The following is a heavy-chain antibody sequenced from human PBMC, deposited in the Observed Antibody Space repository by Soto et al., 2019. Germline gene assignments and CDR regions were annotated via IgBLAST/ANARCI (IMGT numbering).Heavy chain of an antibody. CDR3: ARDGIAVGLDY. CDR1: GFTFSSYA. V-gene: IGHV3-30-3*01. Sequence: QVQLVESGGGVVQPGRSLRLSCAASGFTFSSYAMHWVRQAPGKGLEWVAVISYDGSNKYYADSVKGRFTISRDNSKNTLYLQMNSLRAEDTAVYYCARDGIAVGLDYWGQGTLVTVSS. CDR2: ISYDGSNK. J-gene: IGHJ4*02. D-gene: IGHD6-19*01.